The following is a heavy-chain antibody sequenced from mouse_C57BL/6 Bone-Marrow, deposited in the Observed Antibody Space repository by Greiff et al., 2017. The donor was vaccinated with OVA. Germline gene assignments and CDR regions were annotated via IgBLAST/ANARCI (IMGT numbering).Heavy chain of an antibody. CDR3: ARGSSGYDYYAMDY. D-gene: IGHD3-2*02. J-gene: IGHJ4*01. CDR2: IDPSDSET. V-gene: IGHV1-52*01. CDR1: GYTFTSYW. Sequence: VQLVESGAELVRPGSSVKLSCKASGYTFTSYWMHWVKQRPIQGLEWIGNIDPSDSETHYNQKFKDKATLTVDKSSSTAYMQLSSLTSEDSAVYYCARGSSGYDYYAMDYWGQGTSVTVSS.